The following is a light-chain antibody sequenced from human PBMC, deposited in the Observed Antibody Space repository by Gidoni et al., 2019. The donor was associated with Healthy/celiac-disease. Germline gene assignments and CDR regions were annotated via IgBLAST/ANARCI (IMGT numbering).Light chain of an antibody. CDR3: QQRSNWPLIT. V-gene: IGKV3-11*02. CDR1: RSGGSY. J-gene: IGKJ5*01. CDR2: DAS. Sequence: TLFSSPRERATLPSRASRSGGSYLAWYQQKPGEAPRRLINDASTSATGSPARFSSSRSGRDFILTISSREPEEVAVYYCQQRSNWPLITFGQGTRLEIK.